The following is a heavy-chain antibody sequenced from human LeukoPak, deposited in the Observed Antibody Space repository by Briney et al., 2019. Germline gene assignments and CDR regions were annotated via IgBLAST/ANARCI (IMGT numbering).Heavy chain of an antibody. CDR2: ISSSSSYI. Sequence: PGGSLRLSCAASGFTFSSYSMNWVRQAPGKGLEWVSSISSSSSYIYYADPVKGRVTISRDNAKNSLYLQMNSLRAEDTAVYYCAELGITMIGGVWGKGTTVTISS. CDR1: GFTFSSYS. D-gene: IGHD3-10*02. J-gene: IGHJ6*04. V-gene: IGHV3-21*01. CDR3: AELGITMIGGV.